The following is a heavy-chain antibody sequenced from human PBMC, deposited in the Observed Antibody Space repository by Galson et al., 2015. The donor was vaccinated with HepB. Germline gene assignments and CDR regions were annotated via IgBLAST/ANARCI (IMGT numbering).Heavy chain of an antibody. CDR3: AKDGDYGDYVWSNLDGALGY. CDR2: IIPIFGTA. D-gene: IGHD4-17*01. CDR1: GGTFSSYA. J-gene: IGHJ4*02. V-gene: IGHV1-69*13. Sequence: SVKVSCKASGGTFSSYAISWVRQAPGQGLEWMGGIIPIFGTANYAQKFQGRVTITADESTSTAYMELSSLRSEDTAVYYCAKDGDYGDYVWSNLDGALGYWGQGTLVTVSS.